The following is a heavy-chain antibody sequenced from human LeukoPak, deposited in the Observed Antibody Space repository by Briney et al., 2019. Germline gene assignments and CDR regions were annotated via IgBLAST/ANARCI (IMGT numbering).Heavy chain of an antibody. CDR2: MNPNSGNT. CDR1: GGTFSSYA. J-gene: IGHJ3*02. V-gene: IGHV1-8*03. Sequence: ASVKVSCKASGGTFSSYAISWVRQATGQGLEWMGWMNPNSGNTGYAQKFQGRVTITRNTSISTAYMELSSLRSEDTAVYYCARGGQAAYAFDIWGQGTMVTVSS. CDR3: ARGGQAAYAFDI.